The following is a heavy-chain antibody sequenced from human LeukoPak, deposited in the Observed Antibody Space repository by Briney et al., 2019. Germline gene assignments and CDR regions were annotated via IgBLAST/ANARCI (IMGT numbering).Heavy chain of an antibody. CDR1: GFTFDDYG. CDR2: INWSGGRT. V-gene: IGHV3-20*04. CDR3: AREYYYDSSGYPGY. D-gene: IGHD3-22*01. Sequence: GGSLRLSCAASGFTFDDYGMSWVRQAPGKGLEWVSGINWSGGRTGYADSVKGRFTISRDNAKNSLYLQMNSLRAEDTALYYCAREYYYDSSGYPGYWGQGTLVTVSS. J-gene: IGHJ4*02.